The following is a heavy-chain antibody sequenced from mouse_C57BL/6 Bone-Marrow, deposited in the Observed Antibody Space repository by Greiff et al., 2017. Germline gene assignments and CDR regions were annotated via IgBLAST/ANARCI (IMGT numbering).Heavy chain of an antibody. D-gene: IGHD2-5*01. Sequence: EVQGVESGGGLVKPGGSLKLSCAASGFTFSDYGMHWVRQAPEKGLEWVAYISSGSSTIYYADTVKGRFTISRDNAKNTLFLQMTSLRSEDTAMYYCARAAYYSNLFAYWGQGTLVTVSA. CDR3: ARAAYYSNLFAY. CDR2: ISSGSSTI. CDR1: GFTFSDYG. V-gene: IGHV5-17*01. J-gene: IGHJ3*01.